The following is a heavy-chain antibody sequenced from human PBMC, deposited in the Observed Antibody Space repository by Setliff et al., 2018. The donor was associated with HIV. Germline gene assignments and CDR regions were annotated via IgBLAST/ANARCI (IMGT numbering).Heavy chain of an antibody. V-gene: IGHV4-4*02. D-gene: IGHD5-12*01. J-gene: IGHJ4*02. Sequence: SETLSLTCAVSGGSISSTNWWSWVRQPPGKGLEWIGEIYHSGSTNYNPSLKSRVTISVDKSKNQFSLKLSSVTAADTAVYYCSREISRYSGYEGRMDYFDYWGQGTLVTVSS. CDR3: SREISRYSGYEGRMDYFDY. CDR2: IYHSGST. CDR1: GGSISSTNW.